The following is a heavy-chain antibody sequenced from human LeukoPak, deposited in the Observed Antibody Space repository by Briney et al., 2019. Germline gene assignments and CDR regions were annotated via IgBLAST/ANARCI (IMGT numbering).Heavy chain of an antibody. CDR3: ARDNYDYVWGSWRHNWFDP. J-gene: IGHJ5*02. D-gene: IGHD3-16*01. Sequence: ASVKVSCKASGYTFTRYYMHWVRQAPGQGLEWMGIINPSGGSTNYAQEFQGRVTITRDTSASTAYMELSSLRSEDMAVYYCARDNYDYVWGSWRHNWFDPWGQGTLVTVSS. CDR1: GYTFTRYY. CDR2: INPSGGST. V-gene: IGHV1-46*01.